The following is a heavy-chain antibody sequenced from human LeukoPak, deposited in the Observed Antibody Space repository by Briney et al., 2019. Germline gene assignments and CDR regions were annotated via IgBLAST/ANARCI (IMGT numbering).Heavy chain of an antibody. CDR3: ATTSPQGGDLPFDY. J-gene: IGHJ4*02. CDR2: IYYSGST. D-gene: IGHD2-21*02. CDR1: GGSISSYY. Sequence: PSETLSLTCTVSGGSISSYYWSWIRQPPGKGLEWIGYIYYSGSTNYNPSLKSRVTISVDTSKNQFSLKLSSVTAADTAVYYCATTSPQGGDLPFDYWGQGTLVTVSS. V-gene: IGHV4-59*12.